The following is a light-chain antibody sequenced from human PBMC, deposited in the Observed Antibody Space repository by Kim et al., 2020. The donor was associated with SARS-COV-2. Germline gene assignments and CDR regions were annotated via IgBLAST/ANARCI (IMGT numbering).Light chain of an antibody. CDR1: QSVLYSSNNKNY. V-gene: IGKV4-1*01. J-gene: IGKJ1*01. Sequence: DIVMTQSPDSLAVSLGERATINCKSSQSVLYSSNNKNYLAWYQQKPGQPPKLLIYWASTREYGVPDRFSGSGSGTDFTLTISSLQAEDVAVYYCQQYYSTPETFGHGTKVDIK. CDR3: QQYYSTPET. CDR2: WAS.